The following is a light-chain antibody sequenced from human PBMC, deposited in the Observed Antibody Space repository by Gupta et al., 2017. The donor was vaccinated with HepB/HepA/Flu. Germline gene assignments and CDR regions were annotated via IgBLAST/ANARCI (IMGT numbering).Light chain of an antibody. CDR3: QSYDSSLSGSVV. J-gene: IGLJ2*01. V-gene: IGLV1-40*01. CDR1: SSNIGTGYD. CDR2: GNS. Sequence: QSVLTQPPSVSGAPGQRVIISCTGSSSNIGTGYDVHWYQHLPGTAPKLLISGNSNRPSGVPYRFSGSKSGTSASLAITGLQAEDEADYYCQSYDSSLSGSVVFGGGTKLTVL.